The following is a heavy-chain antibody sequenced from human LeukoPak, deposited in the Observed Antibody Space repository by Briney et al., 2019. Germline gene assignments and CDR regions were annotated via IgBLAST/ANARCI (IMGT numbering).Heavy chain of an antibody. D-gene: IGHD1-26*01. J-gene: IGHJ3*02. Sequence: PGGSLRLPCAASGFTFSSYSLHWVRQAPRKGLEWVSSISSSSSYIYYADSVKGRFTISRDNAKNSLYLQMNSLRAEDTAVFYCARDNPYSESLAADDAFDIWGQGTMVTVSS. CDR2: ISSSSSYI. CDR1: GFTFSSYS. V-gene: IGHV3-21*01. CDR3: ARDNPYSESLAADDAFDI.